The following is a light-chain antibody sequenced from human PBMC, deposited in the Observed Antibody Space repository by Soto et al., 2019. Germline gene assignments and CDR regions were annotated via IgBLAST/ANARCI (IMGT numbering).Light chain of an antibody. CDR1: SSDVGGYHY. J-gene: IGLJ3*02. CDR3: CSYAGSVWV. V-gene: IGLV2-11*01. CDR2: DVS. Sequence: QSALTQPRSVSGSPGQSVTISCTGTSSDVGGYHYVYWYQQHPGKAPKLMIYDVSKRPSGIPDRFSGSKSGNTASLTISGLQADDEADYYCCSYAGSVWVFGGGTKLTVL.